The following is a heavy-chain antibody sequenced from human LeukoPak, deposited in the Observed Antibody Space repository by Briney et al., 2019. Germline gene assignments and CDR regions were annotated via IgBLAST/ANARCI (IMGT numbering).Heavy chain of an antibody. CDR3: ARDYAAAAGTYYYYYYMDV. V-gene: IGHV4-59*12. Sequence: SETLSLTCTVSGGSISSYYWSWIRQPPGKGLEWIGYIYYSGSTNYNPSLKSRVTISVDTSKNQFSLKLSSVTAADTAVYYCARDYAAAAGTYYYYYYMDVWGKGTTVTISS. J-gene: IGHJ6*03. CDR1: GGSISSYY. CDR2: IYYSGST. D-gene: IGHD6-13*01.